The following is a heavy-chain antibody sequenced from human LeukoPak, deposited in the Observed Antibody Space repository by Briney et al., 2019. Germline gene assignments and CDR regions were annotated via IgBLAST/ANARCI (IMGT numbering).Heavy chain of an antibody. CDR1: GFTVSSNY. V-gene: IGHV3-66*04. CDR3: ARRFKVNGGLDY. D-gene: IGHD3-10*01. Sequence: PGGSLRLSCAASGFTVSSNYMSWVRQAPGKGLEWVSVIYSGGSTYYADSVRGRFTISRDNSKNTLYLQMNSLRAEDTAVYYCARRFKVNGGLDYWGQGTLVTVSS. CDR2: IYSGGST. J-gene: IGHJ4*02.